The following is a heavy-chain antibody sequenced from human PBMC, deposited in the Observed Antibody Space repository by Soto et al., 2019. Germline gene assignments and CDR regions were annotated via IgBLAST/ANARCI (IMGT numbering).Heavy chain of an antibody. CDR2: ISGSGDNT. CDR1: GFTFSSYA. CDR3: EKDLGTDDFWSAYYTYYYMDV. Sequence: EVQLLESGGGLVQPGGSLRLSCAASGFTFSSYALNWVRQAPGKGLEWVSVISGSGDNTYYADSVKGRFTISRDNSKNTLYLQMNSLRAEDTAVSYCEKDLGTDDFWSAYYTYYYMDVWGKGTTVTVSS. V-gene: IGHV3-23*01. J-gene: IGHJ6*03. D-gene: IGHD3-3*01.